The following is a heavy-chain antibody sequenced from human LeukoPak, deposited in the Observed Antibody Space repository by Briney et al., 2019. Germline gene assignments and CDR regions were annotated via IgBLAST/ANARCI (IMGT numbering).Heavy chain of an antibody. D-gene: IGHD3-16*01. V-gene: IGHV3-7*01. J-gene: IGHJ4*02. CDR3: ARDRLGAEYDY. Sequence: GGSLRLSCAASGFTFSSYCMTWVRQAPGKGLEWVANIKQDGTEKYYVDSVKGRFTISRDNAEKSLYLQMNSLRAEDTAVYYCARDRLGAEYDYWGQGTLVSVSS. CDR2: IKQDGTEK. CDR1: GFTFSSYC.